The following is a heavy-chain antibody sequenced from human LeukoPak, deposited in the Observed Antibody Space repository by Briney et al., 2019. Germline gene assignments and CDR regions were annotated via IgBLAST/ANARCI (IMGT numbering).Heavy chain of an antibody. CDR3: AKCHPTYGDYCPLDY. Sequence: GGSLRLSCAASGFTFSTYAMSWVRQAPGKGLEWVSTISAGSGNTYYAASVKGRFTISRDNSKNTLYLQMNSLRAEDTAVYYCAKCHPTYGDYCPLDYWGQGTLVTVSS. D-gene: IGHD4-17*01. CDR1: GFTFSTYA. J-gene: IGHJ4*02. V-gene: IGHV3-23*01. CDR2: ISAGSGNT.